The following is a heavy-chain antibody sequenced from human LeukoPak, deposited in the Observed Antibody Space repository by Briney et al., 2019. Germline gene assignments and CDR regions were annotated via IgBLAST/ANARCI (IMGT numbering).Heavy chain of an antibody. D-gene: IGHD1-1*01. V-gene: IGHV4-61*02. CDR3: ARNWRRGWFDP. CDR1: GDSTSSGDYY. Sequence: PSETLSLTCAVSGDSTSSGDYYWSWIRQPAGKGLEWIGRSYSRGGTNYNPSLKSRVTISEDVSKNQFSLRLSSVTAADTAVYYCARNWRRGWFDPWGQGTLVTVSS. J-gene: IGHJ5*02. CDR2: SYSRGGT.